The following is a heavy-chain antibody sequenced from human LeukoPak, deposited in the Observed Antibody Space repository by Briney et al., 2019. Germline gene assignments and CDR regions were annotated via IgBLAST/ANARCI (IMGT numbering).Heavy chain of an antibody. J-gene: IGHJ4*02. Sequence: GRSLRLSCAASGFTFSSYAMHWVRQAPGKGLEWVAVISYDGSNKYYADSVKGRFTISRDNAKNTLYLQMNSLRAEDTAVYYCATAGSYRFDYWGQGTLVTVSS. D-gene: IGHD3-10*01. CDR2: ISYDGSNK. V-gene: IGHV3-30-3*01. CDR3: ATAGSYRFDY. CDR1: GFTFSSYA.